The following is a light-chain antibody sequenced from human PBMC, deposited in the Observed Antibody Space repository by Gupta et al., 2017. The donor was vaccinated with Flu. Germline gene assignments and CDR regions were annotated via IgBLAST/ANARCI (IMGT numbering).Light chain of an antibody. Sequence: SPGERATLSCRASQNVRKFLAWYQHKPGQAPRLLIYDASNRAMGIPARFSGSGSGTDFTLTISSLDPEDFAVYYCQQRSNWPLTFGGGTKVEI. V-gene: IGKV3-11*01. CDR3: QQRSNWPLT. J-gene: IGKJ4*01. CDR2: DAS. CDR1: QNVRKF.